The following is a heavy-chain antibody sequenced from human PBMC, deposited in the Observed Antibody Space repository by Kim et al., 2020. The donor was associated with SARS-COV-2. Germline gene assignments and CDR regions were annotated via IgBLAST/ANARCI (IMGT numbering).Heavy chain of an antibody. D-gene: IGHD3-10*01. V-gene: IGHV3-33*01. J-gene: IGHJ4*02. Sequence: CADSGKGRFTIARDNSKNPLYLQMNSLRAEDTAVYYCARDIRFGELLVDYWGQGTLVTVSS. CDR3: ARDIRFGELLVDY.